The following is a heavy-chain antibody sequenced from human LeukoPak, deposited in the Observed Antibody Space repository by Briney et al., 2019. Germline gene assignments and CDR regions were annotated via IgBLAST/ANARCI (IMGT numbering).Heavy chain of an antibody. CDR3: AMITMVRGVIITVPRPQTHSDY. Sequence: ASVKVSCKASGYTFTGYYMHWVRQAPGQGLEWMGRINPNSGGTNYAQKFQGSVTMTRDTSISTAYMELSRLRSDDTAVYYCAMITMVRGVIITVPRPQTHSDYWGQGTLVTVSS. D-gene: IGHD3-10*01. J-gene: IGHJ4*02. CDR2: INPNSGGT. CDR1: GYTFTGYY. V-gene: IGHV1-2*06.